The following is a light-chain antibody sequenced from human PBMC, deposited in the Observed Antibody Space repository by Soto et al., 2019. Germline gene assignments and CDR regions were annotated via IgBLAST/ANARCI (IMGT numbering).Light chain of an antibody. V-gene: IGKV1D-12*01. CDR2: TAS. CDR3: QQYENLPT. CDR1: HDISSW. Sequence: DIQMTQSEPYVSASVGHTLTITSRASHDISSWLAWYKQKPGRAPKILIYTASSLESGVQSRFSGSGSGTDFTLTISSLQPEDIATYYCQQYENLPTFGQGTRLEIK. J-gene: IGKJ5*01.